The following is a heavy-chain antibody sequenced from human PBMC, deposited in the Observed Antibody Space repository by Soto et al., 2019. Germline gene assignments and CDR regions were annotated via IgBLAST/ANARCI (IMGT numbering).Heavy chain of an antibody. CDR3: ARDFYPVAYFFDY. V-gene: IGHV1-18*04. Sequence: ASVKVSCKASGYTFTNHGISWVRQAPGQDLEWVGWVSGYNDKTKSAQKFQGRVTMTTDTSTSTAYMELRSLRSDDTAVYYCARDFYPVAYFFDYWGQGTLVTVSS. J-gene: IGHJ4*02. CDR1: GYTFTNHG. D-gene: IGHD2-21*01. CDR2: VSGYNDKT.